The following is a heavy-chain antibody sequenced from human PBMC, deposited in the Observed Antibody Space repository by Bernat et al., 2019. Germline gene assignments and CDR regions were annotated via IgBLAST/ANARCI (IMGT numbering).Heavy chain of an antibody. CDR1: GFTFRNYG. CDR2: ISYDGSRT. Sequence: QVHLVESGGGVVQPGRSLRLSCAASGFTFRNYGMHWVRQAPGKGLEWVGVISYDGSRTYYADSAKGRLTISRDNSKNTLYLQMNSLRAEDTAVYYCATGSYFRFSDYWGQGTLVTVSS. J-gene: IGHJ4*02. D-gene: IGHD1-26*01. CDR3: ATGSYFRFSDY. V-gene: IGHV3-30*03.